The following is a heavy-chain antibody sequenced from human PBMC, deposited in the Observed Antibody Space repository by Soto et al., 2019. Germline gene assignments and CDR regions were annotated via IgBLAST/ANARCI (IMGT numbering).Heavy chain of an antibody. D-gene: IGHD3-3*01. J-gene: IGHJ5*02. CDR3: ARQDDFWSGSNWFDP. CDR2: VYYNGFT. Sequence: PSETLSLTCAVSGGSISSGNWWSWVRQSPGKGLEWIGDVYYNGFTYYNPSLKSRVTISVDTSKNHFSLKLTSVTAADTAVYYCARQDDFWSGSNWFDPWGPGTLVT. V-gene: IGHV4-4*02. CDR1: GGSISSGNW.